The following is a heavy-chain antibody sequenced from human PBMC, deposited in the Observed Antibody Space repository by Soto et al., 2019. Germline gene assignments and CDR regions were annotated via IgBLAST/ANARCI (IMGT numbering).Heavy chain of an antibody. CDR2: IIPILGIA. CDR3: ARELKGGSTVTYYYDFMDI. CDR1: GGTFSSYT. D-gene: IGHD4-17*01. V-gene: IGHV1-69*04. J-gene: IGHJ6*03. Sequence: GASVKVSCKASGGTFSSYTISWVRQAPGQGIEWMGRIIPILGIANYAQKFQGRVTITADKSTSTAYMELSSLRSEDTAVYYCARELKGGSTVTYYYDFMDIWCKGTTVTVSS.